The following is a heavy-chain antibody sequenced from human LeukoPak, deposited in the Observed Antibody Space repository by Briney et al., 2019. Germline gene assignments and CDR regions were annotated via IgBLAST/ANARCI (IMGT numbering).Heavy chain of an antibody. J-gene: IGHJ5*02. Sequence: SETLSLTCAVYGGSFSGYYWSWIRQPPGKGLEWIGEINHSGSTNYNPSLKSRVTISVDTSKNQFSLKLSSVTAADTAVYYCARHGLRFRSGWFDPWGQGTLVTVSS. D-gene: IGHD3-3*01. CDR3: ARHGLRFRSGWFDP. CDR1: GGSFSGYY. CDR2: INHSGST. V-gene: IGHV4-34*01.